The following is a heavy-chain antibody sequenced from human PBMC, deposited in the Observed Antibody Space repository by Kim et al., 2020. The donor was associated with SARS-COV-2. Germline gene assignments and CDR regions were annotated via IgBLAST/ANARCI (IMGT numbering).Heavy chain of an antibody. D-gene: IGHD6-13*01. J-gene: IGHJ4*02. Sequence: IYYTDPVKGRVTISRDNAKNSLYLQINSRRAEDKAVYYCTREIAGKERDCWGRGTPVTVSS. V-gene: IGHV3-21*01. CDR2: I. CDR3: TREIAGKERDC.